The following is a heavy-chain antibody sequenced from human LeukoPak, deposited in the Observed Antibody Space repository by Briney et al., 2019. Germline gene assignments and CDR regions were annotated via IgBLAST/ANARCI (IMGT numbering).Heavy chain of an antibody. D-gene: IGHD4-23*01. V-gene: IGHV4-34*01. CDR1: GGSFSGYY. J-gene: IGHJ4*02. Sequence: PSETLSLTCAVYGGSFSGYYWSWIRQPPGKGLEWIGEINHSGSTNYNPSLKSRVTISVDTSKNQFSLKLSSVTAADTAVYYCARGLGHGGNSGRLWFDYWGQGTLVTVSS. CDR3: ARGLGHGGNSGRLWFDY. CDR2: INHSGST.